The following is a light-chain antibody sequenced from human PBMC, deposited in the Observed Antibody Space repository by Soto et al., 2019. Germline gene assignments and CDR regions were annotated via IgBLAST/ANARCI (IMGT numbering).Light chain of an antibody. CDR1: QTISNF. CDR3: QQSFSTPRT. Sequence: DIQMTQSPSSLCASLGDKVTIICRASQTISNFLNWYQQKPGKAPKLLIYAASGLQSGVPSRFSASGSGTDFSLTITSLQPEDFATYFCQQSFSTPRTFGQGTKVDIK. V-gene: IGKV1-39*01. J-gene: IGKJ1*01. CDR2: AAS.